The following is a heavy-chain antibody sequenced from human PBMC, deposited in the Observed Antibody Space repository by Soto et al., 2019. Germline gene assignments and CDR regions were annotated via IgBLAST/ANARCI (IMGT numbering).Heavy chain of an antibody. CDR2: INPNSGGT. J-gene: IGHJ6*02. CDR3: ARAEDYYYYYGMDV. V-gene: IGHV1-2*04. CDR1: VYTFTCYY. Sequence: GXSVKVSCKASVYTFTCYYMHWVRQAPGQGLEWMGWINPNSGGTNYAQKFQGWVTMTRDTSISTAYMELSRLRSDDTAVYYCARAEDYYYYYGMDVWGQGTTVTVSS.